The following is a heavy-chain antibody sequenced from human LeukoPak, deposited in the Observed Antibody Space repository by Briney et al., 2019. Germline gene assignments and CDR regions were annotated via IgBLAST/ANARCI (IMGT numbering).Heavy chain of an antibody. CDR3: GRIAARVHWFDP. J-gene: IGHJ5*02. Sequence: SETLSLTCAVYGGSFSGYFWSWIRQPPGKGLEWIGSIYYSGSTYYNPSLKSRVTISVDTSKNQFSLKLSSVTAADTAVYYCGRIAARVHWFDPWGQGTLVTVSS. CDR2: IYYSGST. D-gene: IGHD6-6*01. V-gene: IGHV4-34*01. CDR1: GGSFSGYF.